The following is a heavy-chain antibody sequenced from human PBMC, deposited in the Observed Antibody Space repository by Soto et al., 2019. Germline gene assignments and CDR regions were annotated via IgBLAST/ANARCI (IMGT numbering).Heavy chain of an antibody. J-gene: IGHJ4*02. CDR3: ARFDSSGYLYY. Sequence: SSETLSLTCAVSGYSISSGYYWGWIRQPPGKGLEWIGSIYHSGSTYYNPSLKSRVTISVDTSKNQFSLKLSSVTAADTAVYYCARFDSSGYLYYWDQGTLVTVSS. D-gene: IGHD3-22*01. CDR2: IYHSGST. V-gene: IGHV4-38-2*01. CDR1: GYSISSGYY.